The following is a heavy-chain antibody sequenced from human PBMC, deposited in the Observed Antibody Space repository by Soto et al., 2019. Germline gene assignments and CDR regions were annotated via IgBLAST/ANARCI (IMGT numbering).Heavy chain of an antibody. CDR3: ARVFGWCSSTSCTKSLSGMDV. V-gene: IGHV1-18*01. D-gene: IGHD2-2*01. CDR1: GGTFCSYA. J-gene: IGHJ6*02. CDR2: ISAYNGNA. Sequence: ASVKVSCKASGGTFCSYAISRARRAPGRRLEAMGRISAYNGNANYAQKLQGRVTTTTDTSRSTAYMEMRSLRSDDTAVYYCARVFGWCSSTSCTKSLSGMDVWGQGNMVTVS.